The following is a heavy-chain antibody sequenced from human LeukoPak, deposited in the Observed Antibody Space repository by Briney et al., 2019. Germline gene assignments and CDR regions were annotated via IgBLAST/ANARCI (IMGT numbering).Heavy chain of an antibody. CDR1: VFIIRILC. CDR3: AREAGGQLVGIWFDP. J-gene: IGHJ5*02. D-gene: IGHD6-6*01. Sequence: GGSLRLSCAASVFIIRILCTHWVRDAWTRARVEGTRINHDGSITVYADSVKGRFTISRDNAKNTLYLQMNSLRGDDTAVYYCAREAGGQLVGIWFDPWGQGTLVTVSS. V-gene: IGHV3-74*01. CDR2: INHDGSIT.